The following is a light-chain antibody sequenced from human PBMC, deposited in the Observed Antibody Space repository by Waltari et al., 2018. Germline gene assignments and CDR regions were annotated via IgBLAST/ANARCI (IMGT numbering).Light chain of an antibody. Sequence: QSALTQPASVSGSPGQSITISCTGSNSDIGGYHYVPWCQQHPGKAPKLMIYEVNNRPSGVSNRFSGSKSGNTASLTISGLQAEDEADYYCSSYTSSNTFVFGTGTKVTVL. CDR2: EVN. V-gene: IGLV2-14*01. CDR3: SSYTSSNTFV. CDR1: NSDIGGYHY. J-gene: IGLJ1*01.